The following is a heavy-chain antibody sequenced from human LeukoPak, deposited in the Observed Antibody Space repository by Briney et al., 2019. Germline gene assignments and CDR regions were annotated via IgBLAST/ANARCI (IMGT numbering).Heavy chain of an antibody. Sequence: GGSLRLSCAASGFTFSSYSMNWLRQAPGKVLEWVSSISSSCSYIYYADSVKGRFTISRDNAKNSLYLQMNGLRAEEKAVYYCARVDRYYYDSSGYYSYYYGMDVWGQGTTVTVSS. J-gene: IGHJ6*02. D-gene: IGHD3-22*01. V-gene: IGHV3-21*01. CDR3: ARVDRYYYDSSGYYSYYYGMDV. CDR1: GFTFSSYS. CDR2: ISSSCSYI.